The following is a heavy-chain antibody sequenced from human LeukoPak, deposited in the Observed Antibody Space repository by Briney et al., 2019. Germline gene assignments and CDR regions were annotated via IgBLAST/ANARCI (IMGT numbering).Heavy chain of an antibody. V-gene: IGHV3-7*04. CDR2: MKQDGSEK. D-gene: IGHD3-3*01. CDR3: AGGVTGVDY. CDR1: GFTFRSYW. Sequence: PGGSLTLSCAVSGFTFRSYWMNWVRQAPGKGLEWVANMKQDGSEKNYLDSVRGRFTISRDNVKNSFYLQMSSLRVEDTALYYCAGGVTGVDYWGQGTLVTVSS. J-gene: IGHJ4*02.